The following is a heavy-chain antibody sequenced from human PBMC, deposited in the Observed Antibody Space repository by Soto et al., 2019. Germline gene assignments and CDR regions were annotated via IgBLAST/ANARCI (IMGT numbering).Heavy chain of an antibody. CDR1: GFTFSSYA. D-gene: IGHD2-15*01. CDR2: ISGSGGST. J-gene: IGHJ6*02. CDR3: AKLPGSLVVLGMDV. Sequence: PGGSLRLSCAASGFTFSSYAMSWVRQAPGKGLEWVSAISGSGGSTYYADSVKGRFTISRDNSKNTLYLQMNSLRAEDTAVYYCAKLPGSLVVLGMDVWGQGTTVTVSS. V-gene: IGHV3-23*01.